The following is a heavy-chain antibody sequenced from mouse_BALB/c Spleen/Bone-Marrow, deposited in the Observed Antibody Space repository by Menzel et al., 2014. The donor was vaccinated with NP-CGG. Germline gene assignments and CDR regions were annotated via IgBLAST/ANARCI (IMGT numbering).Heavy chain of an antibody. V-gene: IGHV1S81*02. Sequence: QVQLQQSGAELVKPGASVKLSCKASGYTFTSYYMYWVKQGPGQGLEWIGGINPSNGGTNFNEKFKSRATLTVDKSSNTAYMQLSSLTSEDSAVYYCTRGDDYDEEFAYWGQGTLVTVSA. CDR2: INPSNGGT. CDR3: TRGDDYDEEFAY. D-gene: IGHD2-4*01. CDR1: GYTFTSYY. J-gene: IGHJ3*01.